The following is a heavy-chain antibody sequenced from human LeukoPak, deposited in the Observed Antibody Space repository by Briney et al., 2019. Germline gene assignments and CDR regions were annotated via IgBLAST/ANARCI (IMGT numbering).Heavy chain of an antibody. CDR3: TRGPLAVAGSPLFY. J-gene: IGHJ4*02. V-gene: IGHV1-18*01. Sequence: ASVKVSCKASGYTFTSYGITWVRQAPGRGLEWMGWISAYNGNTKYVQKLQGRVTMTTDTSTSTAYMELRSLRSDDTAVYYCTRGPLAVAGSPLFYWGQGTLVTVSS. CDR1: GYTFTSYG. D-gene: IGHD6-13*01. CDR2: ISAYNGNT.